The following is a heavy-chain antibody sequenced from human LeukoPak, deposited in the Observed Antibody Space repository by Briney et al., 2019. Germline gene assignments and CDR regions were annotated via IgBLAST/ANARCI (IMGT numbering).Heavy chain of an antibody. J-gene: IGHJ6*03. CDR1: GYTFTSYG. CDR3: ARVITHYDFWSGYYYYYYMDV. D-gene: IGHD3-3*01. Sequence: RASVKVSCKASGYTFTSYGISWVRQAPGQGLEWMGWISAYNGNTNYAQKLQGRVTMTTDTSTSTAYMELRSLRSDDTAVYYCARVITHYDFWSGYYYYYYMDVWGKGTTVTVSS. CDR2: ISAYNGNT. V-gene: IGHV1-18*01.